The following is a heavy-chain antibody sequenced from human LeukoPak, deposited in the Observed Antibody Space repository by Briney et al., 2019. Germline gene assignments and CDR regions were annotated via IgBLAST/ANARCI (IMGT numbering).Heavy chain of an antibody. D-gene: IGHD6-6*01. Sequence: PSETLSLTCAVSGYSISSGYYWGWIRQPPGKGLEWIGSIYHSGSTYYNPSLKSRVTISVDTSKNQFSLKLSSVTAADTAVYYCARPLYSSSSGCDYWGQGTLVTVSS. CDR1: GYSISSGYY. CDR2: IYHSGST. J-gene: IGHJ4*02. CDR3: ARPLYSSSSGCDY. V-gene: IGHV4-38-2*01.